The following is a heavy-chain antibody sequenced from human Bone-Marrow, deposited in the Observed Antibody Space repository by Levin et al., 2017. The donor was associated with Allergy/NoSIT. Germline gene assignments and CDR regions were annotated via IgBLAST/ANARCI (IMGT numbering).Heavy chain of an antibody. CDR1: GFTFSSYG. V-gene: IGHV3-33*01. Sequence: GGSLRLSCAASGFTFSSYGMHWVRQAPGKGLEWVAVIWYDGSNKYYADSVKGRFTISRDNSKNTLYLQMNSLRAEDTAVYYCARDPSSPTWYYYYGMDVWGQGTTVTVSS. J-gene: IGHJ6*02. CDR3: ARDPSSPTWYYYYGMDV. CDR2: IWYDGSNK. D-gene: IGHD6-6*01.